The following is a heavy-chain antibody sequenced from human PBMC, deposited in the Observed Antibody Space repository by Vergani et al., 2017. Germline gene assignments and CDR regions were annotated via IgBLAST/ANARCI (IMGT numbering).Heavy chain of an antibody. CDR2: ISSDGNHK. Sequence: VQLVESGGGLVQPGGSLRLSCAASGFTFRSYSMNWVRQAPGKGLEWVTIISSDGNHKFFADSVKGRFTISRDNSKNTLYLEINSLRPEDTAMYYCAIDKTGDQRGAMDVWGTGTTVTVSS. V-gene: IGHV3-30-3*01. D-gene: IGHD7-27*01. CDR3: AIDKTGDQRGAMDV. J-gene: IGHJ6*03. CDR1: GFTFRSYS.